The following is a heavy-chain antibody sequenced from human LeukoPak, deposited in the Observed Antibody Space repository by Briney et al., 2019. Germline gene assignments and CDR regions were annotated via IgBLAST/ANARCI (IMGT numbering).Heavy chain of an antibody. J-gene: IGHJ6*02. CDR3: ARYYYDSSGSIWDYYGLDV. Sequence: ASVKVSCKASGYTFTSYDINWVRQATGQGLEWMGWMNPNSGNTGYAQKFQGRVTITRNTSISTAYMELSSLRSEDTAVYYCARYYYDSSGSIWDYYGLDVWGQGTTVTVSS. CDR1: GYTFTSYD. CDR2: MNPNSGNT. V-gene: IGHV1-8*03. D-gene: IGHD3-22*01.